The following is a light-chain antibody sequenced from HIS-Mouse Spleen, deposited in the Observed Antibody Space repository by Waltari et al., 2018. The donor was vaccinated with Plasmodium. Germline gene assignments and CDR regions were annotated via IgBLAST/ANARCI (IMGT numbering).Light chain of an antibody. J-gene: IGKJ1*01. V-gene: IGKV3-20*01. CDR2: GAS. CDR1: QRVSSSY. Sequence: EIVLTQSPGTLSLSTGERATLSCRASQRVSSSYLAWYQQKPGQAPRLLIYGASSRATGIPDRFSGSGSGTDFTLTISRLEPEDFAVYYCQQYGSSGTFGQGTKVEIK. CDR3: QQYGSSGT.